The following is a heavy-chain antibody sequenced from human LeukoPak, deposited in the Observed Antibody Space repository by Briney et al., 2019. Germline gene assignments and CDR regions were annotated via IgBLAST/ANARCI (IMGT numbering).Heavy chain of an antibody. D-gene: IGHD3-10*01. CDR1: GDSISNDDYY. J-gene: IGHJ5*02. CDR3: ARRDYVLLWFGELLYNWFDP. Sequence: SETLSLTCTVSGDSISNDDYYWSWIRQPAGKGLEWIGRFSASGNSNYNPSLKSRVTISVDTSKNQFSLKLSSVTAADTAVYYCARRDYVLLWFGELLYNWFDPWGQGTLVTVSS. CDR2: FSASGNS. V-gene: IGHV4-61*02.